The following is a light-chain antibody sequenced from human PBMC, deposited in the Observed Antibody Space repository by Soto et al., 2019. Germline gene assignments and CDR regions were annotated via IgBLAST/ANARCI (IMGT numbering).Light chain of an antibody. J-gene: IGLJ3*02. CDR2: SSN. V-gene: IGLV1-44*01. Sequence: QSVLTQPASASGTPGQRSTISCSGSSSNIGHNSVNWYQQLPGTAPKLLIYSSNQRPSGVPDRFSGSKSGTSASLAISGLQSGDEAQYYCAAWDDSLNGVVFGGGTKVTVL. CDR3: AAWDDSLNGVV. CDR1: SSNIGHNS.